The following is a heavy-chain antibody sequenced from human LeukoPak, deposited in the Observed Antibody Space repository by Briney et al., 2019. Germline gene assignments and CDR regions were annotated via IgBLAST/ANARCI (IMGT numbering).Heavy chain of an antibody. D-gene: IGHD3-10*01. CDR2: IYSDGTP. Sequence: GGSLRLSCAASGFSVIISYMSWVRQAPGKGLEWVSIIYSDGTPYYADSVKGRFTISRHNSKNTPYLQMNSLRAEDTAVYYCARVAGSISGPSDYWGHGTLVTVSS. CDR1: GFSVIISY. V-gene: IGHV3-53*04. J-gene: IGHJ4*01. CDR3: ARVAGSISGPSDY.